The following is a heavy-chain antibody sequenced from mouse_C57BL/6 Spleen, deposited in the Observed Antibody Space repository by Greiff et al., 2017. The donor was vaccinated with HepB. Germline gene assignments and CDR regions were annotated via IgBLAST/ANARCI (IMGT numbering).Heavy chain of an antibody. CDR1: GYTFTGYY. CDR3: ARVWYDGYYGAMDY. V-gene: IGHV1-26*01. CDR2: INPNNGGT. J-gene: IGHJ4*01. D-gene: IGHD2-3*01. Sequence: EVQLQQSGPELVKPGASVKISCKASGYTFTGYYMNWVKQSHGKSLEWIGDINPNNGGTSYNQKFKGKATLTVDKSSSKAYMELRSLTSEDSAVYYCARVWYDGYYGAMDYWGQGTAVTVSS.